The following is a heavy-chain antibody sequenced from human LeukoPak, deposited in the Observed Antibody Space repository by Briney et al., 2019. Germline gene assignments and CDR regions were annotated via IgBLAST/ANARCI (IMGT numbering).Heavy chain of an antibody. CDR3: ARHRAYSSSSPFDY. CDR2: IYYTGST. Sequence: SETLSLTCSVSGGSISSLYWSWIRQPPGKGLEWIGYIYYTGSTNYNPSLKSRVTMYVDMSKNQFSLRLSSVTAADTAVYYCARHRAYSSSSPFDYWGQGTLVTVSS. V-gene: IGHV4-59*08. J-gene: IGHJ4*02. D-gene: IGHD6-6*01. CDR1: GGSISSLY.